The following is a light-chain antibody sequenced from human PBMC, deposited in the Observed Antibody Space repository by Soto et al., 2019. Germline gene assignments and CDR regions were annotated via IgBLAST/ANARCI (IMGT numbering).Light chain of an antibody. CDR1: QSVSGY. CDR2: GAS. Sequence: EIVMTQSPATLSVSPGERATLSCRASQSVSGYLAWYQQKPGQPPRLLIYGASTRATGIPVRFSGSGSGTEFTLTISSLQSEDFAMYYCQQYNNWLMLTFGGGTRVEIK. CDR3: QQYNNWLMLT. V-gene: IGKV3D-15*01. J-gene: IGKJ4*01.